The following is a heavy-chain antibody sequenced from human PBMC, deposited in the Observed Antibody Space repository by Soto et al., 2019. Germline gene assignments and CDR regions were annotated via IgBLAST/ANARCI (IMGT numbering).Heavy chain of an antibody. CDR1: GFTFSSYA. Sequence: QVQLVEPGGGVVQLGRSLRLSCAASGFTFSSYAMHWVRHAPGKGLEWVAVISYDGSNKYYADSVKGRFTISRDNSKNTLYLQMNSLRAEDTAVYYCVRDPLWGTAMVLWYFDLWGRGTLVTVSS. CDR2: ISYDGSNK. V-gene: IGHV3-30-3*01. D-gene: IGHD5-18*01. J-gene: IGHJ2*01. CDR3: VRDPLWGTAMVLWYFDL.